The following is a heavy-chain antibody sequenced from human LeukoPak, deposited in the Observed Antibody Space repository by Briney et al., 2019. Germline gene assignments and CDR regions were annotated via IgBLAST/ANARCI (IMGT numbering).Heavy chain of an antibody. D-gene: IGHD3-16*02. CDR2: IYYSGST. J-gene: IGHJ4*02. CDR1: GGSISSGGHS. Sequence: SQTLSLTCTVSGGSISSGGHSWSWIRQHPGKGLEWIGYIYYSGSTYYNPSLKSRVTISVDTSKNQSSLRLSSVTAADTAVYYCASAYYDYVWGSYRSKHYYFDYWGQGTLVTVSS. V-gene: IGHV4-31*03. CDR3: ASAYYDYVWGSYRSKHYYFDY.